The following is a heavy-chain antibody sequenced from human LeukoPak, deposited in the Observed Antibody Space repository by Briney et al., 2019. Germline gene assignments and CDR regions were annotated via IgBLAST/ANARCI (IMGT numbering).Heavy chain of an antibody. CDR1: GGTFSSYA. Sequence: GSSVKVSCKASGGTFSSYAISWVRQAPGQGLEWMGGIIPIFGTANYAQKFQGRVTITADESTSTAYMELSSLRSEDTAVYYCASTYCGGDCYLEYFQHWGQGTLVTVSS. CDR2: IIPIFGTA. CDR3: ASTYCGGDCYLEYFQH. D-gene: IGHD2-21*02. J-gene: IGHJ1*01. V-gene: IGHV1-69*01.